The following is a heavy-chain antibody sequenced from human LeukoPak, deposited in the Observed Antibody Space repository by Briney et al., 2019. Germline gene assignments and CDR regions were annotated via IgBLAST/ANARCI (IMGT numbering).Heavy chain of an antibody. J-gene: IGHJ5*02. V-gene: IGHV4-30-4*08. CDR1: GGSISSGDYY. D-gene: IGHD4-11*01. Sequence: PSETLSLTCTVSGGSISSGDYYWSWIRQPPGKGLEWIGYIYYSGSTYYNPSLKSRVTISVDTSKNQFSLKLSSVTAADTAVYYCASDDYSNNWFDPWGQGTLVTVSS. CDR3: ASDDYSNNWFDP. CDR2: IYYSGST.